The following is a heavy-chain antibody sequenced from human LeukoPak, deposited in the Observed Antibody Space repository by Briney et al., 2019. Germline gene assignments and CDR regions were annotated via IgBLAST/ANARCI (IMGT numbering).Heavy chain of an antibody. Sequence: ASVKVSCKASGYTFTNYAIRWVRQAPGQGLEWMGWISGYNGKTNYAQKLQGRVTMTTDTSTSTVYMDLRSLRSDDTAVYYCARDVGEGYCSGGSCSDYWGQGTLVTVPS. CDR1: GYTFTNYA. J-gene: IGHJ4*02. D-gene: IGHD2-15*01. V-gene: IGHV1-18*01. CDR3: ARDVGEGYCSGGSCSDY. CDR2: ISGYNGKT.